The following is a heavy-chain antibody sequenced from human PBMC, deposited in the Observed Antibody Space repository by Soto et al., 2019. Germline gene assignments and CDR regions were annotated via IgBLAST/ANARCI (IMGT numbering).Heavy chain of an antibody. CDR1: GGTFSSYT. CDR3: ASDLGYGFDY. J-gene: IGHJ4*02. CDR2: IIPILGIA. Sequence: SVKVSCKASGGTFSSYTISWVRQAPGQGLEWMGRIIPILGIANYAQKLQGRVTITADKSTSTAYMELSSLRSEDTAVYYCASDLGYGFDYWGQGTLVTVSS. V-gene: IGHV1-69*02. D-gene: IGHD5-18*01.